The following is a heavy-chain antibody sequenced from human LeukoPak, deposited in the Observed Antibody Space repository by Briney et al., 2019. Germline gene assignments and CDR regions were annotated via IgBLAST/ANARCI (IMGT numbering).Heavy chain of an antibody. CDR3: ARGRDSFNS. Sequence: KTSETLSLTCAVYGGSFSGYYWSWIRQHPGKGLEWIGYIYYSGSTYYNPSLKSRVTISVDTSKNQFSLKLTSVTAADTAVYYCARGRDSFNSWGQGTLVTVSS. V-gene: IGHV4-31*11. J-gene: IGHJ4*02. CDR1: GGSFSGYY. CDR2: IYYSGST.